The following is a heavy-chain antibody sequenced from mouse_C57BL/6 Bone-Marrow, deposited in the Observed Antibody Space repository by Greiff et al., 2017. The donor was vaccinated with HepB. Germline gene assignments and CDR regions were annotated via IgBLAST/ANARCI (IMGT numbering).Heavy chain of an antibody. Sequence: EVMLVESGGGLVQPKGSLKLSCAASGFSFNTYAMNWVRQAPGKGLEWVARIRSKSNNYAKYYADSVKDRFTISRDDSESMLYLQMNNLKTEDTAMYYCVRQDYDYDWFAYWGQGTLVTVSA. CDR3: VRQDYDYDWFAY. CDR1: GFSFNTYA. J-gene: IGHJ3*01. D-gene: IGHD2-4*01. CDR2: IRSKSNNYAK. V-gene: IGHV10-1*01.